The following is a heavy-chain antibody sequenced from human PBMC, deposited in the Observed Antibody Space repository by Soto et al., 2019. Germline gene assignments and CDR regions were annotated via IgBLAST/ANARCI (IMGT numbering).Heavy chain of an antibody. CDR3: TTTRRCSSGGSGYRY. CDR1: GFTFSNAW. CDR2: IKSKTDGGTT. V-gene: IGHV3-15*01. J-gene: IGHJ4*02. D-gene: IGHD2-15*01. Sequence: EVQLVESGGGLVKPGGSLRLSCAASGFTFSNAWMSWVRQAPGKGLEWVGRIKSKTDGGTTDYAAPVKGRFTISRDDSKNTLHLQMNSVRTDGTAVYYCTTTRRCSSGGSGYRYWGQGSMVSVSS.